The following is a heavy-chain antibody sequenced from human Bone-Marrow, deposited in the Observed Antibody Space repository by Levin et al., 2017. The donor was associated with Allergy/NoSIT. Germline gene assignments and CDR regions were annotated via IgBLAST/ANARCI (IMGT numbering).Heavy chain of an antibody. CDR1: GFTLSSYG. J-gene: IGHJ4*02. V-gene: IGHV3-33*01. CDR2: ISFDGTNE. Sequence: SGGSLRLSCVASGFTLSSYGMHWVRQAPGKGLEWVAFISFDGTNEYYAGSVKGRFTISRDNSKIYLQMNSLRAEDTAVYYCARDLSYSTDWPAYWGQGTLVTVSS. D-gene: IGHD2/OR15-2a*01. CDR3: ARDLSYSTDWPAY.